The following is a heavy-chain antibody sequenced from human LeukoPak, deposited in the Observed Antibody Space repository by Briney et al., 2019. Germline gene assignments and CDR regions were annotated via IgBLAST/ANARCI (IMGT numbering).Heavy chain of an antibody. CDR1: GFTFSSYA. J-gene: IGHJ4*02. D-gene: IGHD3-10*01. CDR2: ISYDGSNK. Sequence: GRSLRLSCAASGFTFSSYAMHWVRQAPGKGLEWVAVISYDGSNKYYADSVKGRFTISRDNSKNTLYLQMNSLRAEDTAVYYCARPRGEASDEYYFDFWGQGTLVTVSS. CDR3: ARPRGEASDEYYFDF. V-gene: IGHV3-30-3*01.